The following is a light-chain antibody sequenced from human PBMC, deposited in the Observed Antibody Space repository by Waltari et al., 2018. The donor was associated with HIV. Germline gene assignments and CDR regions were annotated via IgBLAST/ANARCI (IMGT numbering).Light chain of an antibody. V-gene: IGLV2-23*02. Sequence: QSALTQPASVSGSPGQSITISCTGTSSDVGSYYLVPCYQQHPGKPPTLRIYEVNKRPAGVATRFAGSNSGNTASLTSSGLQAEDEADFYCCSYAGSSTLVFGGGTKLTVL. CDR2: EVN. J-gene: IGLJ3*02. CDR1: SSDVGSYYL. CDR3: CSYAGSSTLV.